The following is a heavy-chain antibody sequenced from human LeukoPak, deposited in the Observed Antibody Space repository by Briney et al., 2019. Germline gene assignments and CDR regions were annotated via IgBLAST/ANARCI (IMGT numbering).Heavy chain of an antibody. Sequence: GGSLRLSCAASGFTFSSYSINWVRQAPGKGLEWVSPISSSSYIYYADSVKGRFTISRDNAKNSLYLQMNSLRAEDTAVYYCARGGSASGAPSSFDYWGQGTLVTVSS. D-gene: IGHD1-26*01. J-gene: IGHJ4*02. V-gene: IGHV3-21*01. CDR2: ISSSSYI. CDR1: GFTFSSYS. CDR3: ARGGSASGAPSSFDY.